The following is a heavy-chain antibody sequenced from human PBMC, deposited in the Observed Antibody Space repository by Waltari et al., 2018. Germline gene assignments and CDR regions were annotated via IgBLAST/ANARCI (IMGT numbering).Heavy chain of an antibody. V-gene: IGHV4-38-2*01. CDR3: ARLGPSSRWYDF. CDR2: AYYGGTT. Sequence: WYQQPPGKGLEWIGNAYYGGTTYYNASLRSRVTISIDTSKNHISLKLRSVTAADTAVYYCARLGPSSRWYDFWGRGTLVTVSS. J-gene: IGHJ4*02. D-gene: IGHD6-13*01.